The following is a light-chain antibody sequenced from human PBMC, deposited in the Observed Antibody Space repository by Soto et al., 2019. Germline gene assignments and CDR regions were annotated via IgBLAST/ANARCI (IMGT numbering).Light chain of an antibody. J-gene: IGKJ1*01. CDR1: QSVSSY. Sequence: EIVLTQSPAPLSLSPGERATLSCRSSQSVSSYLAWYQQKPGQAPRLLIYDASNRATGIPDRFSGSGSGTDFTLTISRLEPEDFSVYYCQQYGSSPQTFGQGTKVDIK. CDR2: DAS. CDR3: QQYGSSPQT. V-gene: IGKV3-20*01.